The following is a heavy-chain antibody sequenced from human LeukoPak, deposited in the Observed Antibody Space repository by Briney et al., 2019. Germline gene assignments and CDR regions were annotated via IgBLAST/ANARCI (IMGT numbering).Heavy chain of an antibody. D-gene: IGHD3-10*01. CDR2: ITGSGPYM. V-gene: IGHV3-21*06. CDR3: VRDVGAVRGEVYFDY. J-gene: IGHJ4*02. Sequence: GGSVRLSCAASGFTFSTFAMHWVRLSPGKGLEWVSSITGSGPYMLYADSVKHRFTISRDNTKNLLYLEMNSLRAEDTAMYFCVRDVGAVRGEVYFDYWGQGTLVTVSS. CDR1: GFTFSTFA.